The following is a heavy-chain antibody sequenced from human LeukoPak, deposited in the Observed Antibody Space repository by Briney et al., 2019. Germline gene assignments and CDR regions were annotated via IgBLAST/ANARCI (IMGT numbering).Heavy chain of an antibody. CDR1: GGTFSSYA. Sequence: SVKVSCKASGGTFSSYAISWVRQAPGQGLEWMGRIIPILGIANYAQKFQGRVTITADKSTSTAHMELSSLRSEDTAVYYCARGAAAGIFFHYYGMDVWGQGTTVTVSS. V-gene: IGHV1-69*04. CDR3: ARGAAAGIFFHYYGMDV. J-gene: IGHJ6*02. CDR2: IIPILGIA. D-gene: IGHD6-13*01.